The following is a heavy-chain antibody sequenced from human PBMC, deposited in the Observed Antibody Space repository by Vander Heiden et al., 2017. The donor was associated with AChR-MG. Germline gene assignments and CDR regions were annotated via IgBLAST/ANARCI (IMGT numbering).Heavy chain of an antibody. D-gene: IGHD1-20*01. CDR2: ISWNSGSI. Sequence: EVQLVESGGGLVQPGRSLRLSCAASGFTFADYAMHWVRQAPGKGLEWVSGISWNSGSIGYADSVKGRFTISRDNAKNSLYLQMNSLRAEDTALYYCAKGKKYNWNDAPSAFDIWGQGTMVTVSS. V-gene: IGHV3-9*01. J-gene: IGHJ3*02. CDR1: GFTFADYA. CDR3: AKGKKYNWNDAPSAFDI.